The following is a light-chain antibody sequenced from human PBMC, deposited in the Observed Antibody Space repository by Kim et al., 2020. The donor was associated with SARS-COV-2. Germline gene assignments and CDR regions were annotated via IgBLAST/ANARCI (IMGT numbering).Light chain of an antibody. CDR1: QDISRY. J-gene: IGKJ1*01. V-gene: IGKV1-39*01. Sequence: DIQMTQSPSSLSASVGDRVTITCRASQDISRYLNWYQQKPGKAPTLLIYTASSLQSGVPSRFTGSGTETDFTHTISSLQPEDFATFYCQQTYSASRTFGQGTKGDI. CDR3: QQTYSASRT. CDR2: TAS.